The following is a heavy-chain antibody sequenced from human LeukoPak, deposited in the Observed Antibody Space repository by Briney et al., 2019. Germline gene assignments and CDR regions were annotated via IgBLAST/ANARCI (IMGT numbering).Heavy chain of an antibody. CDR3: ARDQSYYYDSSGTPRLDAFDI. J-gene: IGHJ3*02. CDR2: ISTYNGDT. Sequence: ASVKVSCKASGYTFTTYGISWARQAPGQGLEWMGWISTYNGDTNYAQKLQGRVTMTADTSTSTTYMELRSLRSEDTAVYYCARDQSYYYDSSGTPRLDAFDIWGQGTMVTVSS. CDR1: GYTFTTYG. V-gene: IGHV1-18*01. D-gene: IGHD3-22*01.